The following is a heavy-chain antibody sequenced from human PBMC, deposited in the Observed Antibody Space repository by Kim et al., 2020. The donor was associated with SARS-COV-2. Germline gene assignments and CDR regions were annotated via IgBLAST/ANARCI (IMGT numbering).Heavy chain of an antibody. D-gene: IGHD2-21*01. CDR3: VKGGWGSIWDH. CDR2: IDGNDGTT. Sequence: GGSLRLSCTTSGFTFTGYAMSWVRQAPGKGLEWVSSIDGNDGTTYFVDSVKGRFTISRDNSKNTLYLQMSTLRADDTAVYYCVKGGWGSIWDHWGQGTLVTVAS. CDR1: GFTFTGYA. V-gene: IGHV3-23*01. J-gene: IGHJ4*02.